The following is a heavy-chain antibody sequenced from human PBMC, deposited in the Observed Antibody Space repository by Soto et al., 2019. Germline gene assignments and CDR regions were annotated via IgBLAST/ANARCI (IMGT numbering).Heavy chain of an antibody. J-gene: IGHJ4*02. CDR3: ARVAVAGTRVDY. CDR2: IYHSGST. Sequence: QVQLQESGPGLVKPSGTLSLTCAVSGGSISSSNWWSWVRQPPGKGLEWIGEIYHSGSTNYNPSPKSRATISGDKSQNQFSLKLSSVTAADTAVYYCARVAVAGTRVDYWGQGTLVTVSS. V-gene: IGHV4-4*02. D-gene: IGHD6-19*01. CDR1: GGSISSSNW.